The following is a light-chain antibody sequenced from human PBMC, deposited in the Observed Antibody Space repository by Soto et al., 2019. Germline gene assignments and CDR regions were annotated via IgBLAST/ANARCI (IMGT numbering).Light chain of an antibody. CDR1: QSISSW. CDR2: DAS. Sequence: DIQVTQSPSTLSPSVGDRVTITCRASQSISSWLAWYQQKPGKAPNLLIYDASNLQSGVPSRFSGSGSGTEFTLTISSLQPDDFATYYCQHSNSYSYTFGQGTRLEIK. CDR3: QHSNSYSYT. J-gene: IGKJ5*01. V-gene: IGKV1-5*01.